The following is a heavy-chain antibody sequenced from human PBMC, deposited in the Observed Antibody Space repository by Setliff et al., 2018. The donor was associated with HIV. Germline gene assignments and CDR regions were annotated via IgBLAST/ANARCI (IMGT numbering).Heavy chain of an antibody. D-gene: IGHD2-21*02. V-gene: IGHV3-30*02. J-gene: IGHJ4*02. CDR2: IQYDESNK. CDR3: SKGHPDGDPYYFDY. CDR1: GLTFSRYG. Sequence: GGSLRLSCAVSGLTFSRYGFHWVRQVPGKGLDWVTFIQYDESNKYYGDSVRGRFTISRDNSKNTLYLQMNSLRSEDTAVYYCSKGHPDGDPYYFDYWGQGTLVTVSS.